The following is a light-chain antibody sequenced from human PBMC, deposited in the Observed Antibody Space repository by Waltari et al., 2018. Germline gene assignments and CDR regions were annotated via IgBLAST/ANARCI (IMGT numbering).Light chain of an antibody. CDR2: DVS. Sequence: QSALPQPAPVSGSPGQSITIPFTGTSRDVGGYNSVSWYQVHPVQSPKVIIYDVSDRPSGISERFSGSKSGNTASLTISGLQAEDEADYYCSSQSSDNVVLFGGGTKLTVL. V-gene: IGLV2-14*03. CDR1: SRDVGGYNS. CDR3: SSQSSDNVVL. J-gene: IGLJ2*01.